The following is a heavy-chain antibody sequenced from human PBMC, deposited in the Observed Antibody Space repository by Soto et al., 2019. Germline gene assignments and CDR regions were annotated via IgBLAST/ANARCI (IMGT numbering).Heavy chain of an antibody. D-gene: IGHD3-10*01. CDR1: GFTFSSYA. J-gene: IGHJ4*02. Sequence: EVQLLESGGGLVQPGGSLRLSCAASGFTFSSYAMSWVRQAPGKGLEWVSAISGSGGSTYYADSVKGRFTISRDNSKNTLYLQMNSLRAEDTAVYYCARSLAQVRYYFDYWGQGTLVTVSS. CDR2: ISGSGGST. V-gene: IGHV3-23*01. CDR3: ARSLAQVRYYFDY.